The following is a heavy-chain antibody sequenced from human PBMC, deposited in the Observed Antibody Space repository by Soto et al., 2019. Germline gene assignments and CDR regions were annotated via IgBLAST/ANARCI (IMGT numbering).Heavy chain of an antibody. CDR3: ASTIAVAGKDNWFDP. D-gene: IGHD6-19*01. CDR2: IYYSGST. J-gene: IGHJ5*02. Sequence: SETLSLTCTVSGGSISSSSYYWGWIRQPPGKGLEWIGSIYYSGSTYYNPSLKSRVTISVDTSKNQFSLKLSSVTAADTAVYYCASTIAVAGKDNWFDPWGQGTLVTVSS. V-gene: IGHV4-39*01. CDR1: GGSISSSSYY.